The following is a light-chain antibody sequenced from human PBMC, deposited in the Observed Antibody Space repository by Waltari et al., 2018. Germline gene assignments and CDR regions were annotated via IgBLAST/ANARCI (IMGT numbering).Light chain of an antibody. CDR1: QTFNSNY. V-gene: IGKV3-20*01. CDR3: QQYAKAPDT. J-gene: IGKJ2*01. CDR2: AAS. Sequence: EIVLTQSPGTLSSSPGERATLSCRASQTFNSNYLAWYQQKPGQVPSLLIYAASKRATDIPDRFSGSGSGTDFTLTISRLEPEDFAVYYCQQYAKAPDTFGQGTRLEIK.